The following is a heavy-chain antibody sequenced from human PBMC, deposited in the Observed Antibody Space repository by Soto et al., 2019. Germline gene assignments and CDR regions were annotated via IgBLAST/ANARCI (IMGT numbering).Heavy chain of an antibody. CDR2: IYYSGST. J-gene: IGHJ6*02. V-gene: IGHV4-31*03. D-gene: IGHD2-2*01. CDR3: ARDRDHCSSTSCRGGTIYYYGMDV. CDR1: GGSISSGGYY. Sequence: QVQLQESGPGLVKPSQTLSLTCTVSGGSISSGGYYWSWIRQHPGKGLEWIGYIYYSGSTYYNPSLKMRLTLAVDPSKNQFSLKLSSVTAADTAVYYCARDRDHCSSTSCRGGTIYYYGMDVWGQGTTVTVSS.